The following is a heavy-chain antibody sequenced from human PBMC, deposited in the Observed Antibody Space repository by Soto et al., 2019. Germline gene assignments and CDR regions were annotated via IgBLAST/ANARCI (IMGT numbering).Heavy chain of an antibody. CDR3: AKSGYCANGVCHPPPFDN. J-gene: IGHJ4*02. V-gene: IGHV1-69*13. D-gene: IGHD2-8*01. CDR2: IIPIFGTA. Sequence: ASVKVSCKASGGTFSSYAISWVRQAPGQGLEWMGGIIPIFGTANYAQKFQGRVTITADESTSTAYMELSSLRSEDTAVYYCAKSGYCANGVCHPPPFDNWGQGTLVTVSS. CDR1: GGTFSSYA.